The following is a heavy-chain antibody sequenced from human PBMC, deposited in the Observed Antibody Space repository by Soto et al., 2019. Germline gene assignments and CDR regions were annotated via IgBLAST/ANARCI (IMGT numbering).Heavy chain of an antibody. J-gene: IGHJ4*01. CDR2: IIPIFGTA. CDR1: GGTFSSYA. D-gene: IGHD3-22*01. CDR3: ASSYYYDSSGYFGYFDY. V-gene: IGHV1-69*13. Sequence: SVKVSCKASGGTFSSYAISWVRQAPGQGLEWMGGIIPIFGTANYAQKFQGRVTITADESTSTAYMELSSLRSEDTAVYYCASSYYYDSSGYFGYFDYWGHGTLVTVSS.